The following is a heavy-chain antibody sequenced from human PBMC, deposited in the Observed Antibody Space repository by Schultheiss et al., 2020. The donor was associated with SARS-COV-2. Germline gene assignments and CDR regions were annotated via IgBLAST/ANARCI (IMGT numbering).Heavy chain of an antibody. J-gene: IGHJ6*02. V-gene: IGHV2-5*02. Sequence: SGPTLVKPTQTLTLTCTFSGFSLSTSGVGVGWIRQPPGKALEWLALIYWDDDKRYSPSLKSRLTITKDTSKNQVVLTMTNMDPVDTATYYCARSSTAMVPFYYYYYGMDVWGQGTTVTVSS. CDR2: IYWDDDK. CDR3: ARSSTAMVPFYYYYYGMDV. CDR1: GFSLSTSGVG. D-gene: IGHD5-18*01.